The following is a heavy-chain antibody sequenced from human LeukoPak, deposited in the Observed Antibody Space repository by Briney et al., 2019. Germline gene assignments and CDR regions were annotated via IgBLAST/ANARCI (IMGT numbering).Heavy chain of an antibody. CDR2: FDPEDGET. CDR3: AREPEDYYGSGSYAFDI. J-gene: IGHJ3*02. Sequence: ASVKVSCKVSGYTLTELSMHWVRQAPGKGLEWMGGFDPEDGETIYAQKFQGRVTMTEDTSTDTAYMELSSLRSEDTAVYYCAREPEDYYGSGSYAFDIWGQGTMVTVSS. CDR1: GYTLTELS. D-gene: IGHD3-10*01. V-gene: IGHV1-24*01.